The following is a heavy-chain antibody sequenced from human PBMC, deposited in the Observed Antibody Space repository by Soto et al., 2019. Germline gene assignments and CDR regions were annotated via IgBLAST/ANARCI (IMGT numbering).Heavy chain of an antibody. Sequence: QVQLQESGPGLVKPSQTLSLTCTVSGGSMSSVGSYWTWIRQHPGKGLEWIGYISYTGSTHYNPSFKSRVSISVATSQNQFTLKMRFVTAADTAVYYCAREEAVRIERWFDPWGQGIQVTVSS. V-gene: IGHV4-31*03. CDR1: GGSMSSVGSY. J-gene: IGHJ5*02. CDR2: ISYTGST. CDR3: AREEAVRIERWFDP. D-gene: IGHD3-10*01.